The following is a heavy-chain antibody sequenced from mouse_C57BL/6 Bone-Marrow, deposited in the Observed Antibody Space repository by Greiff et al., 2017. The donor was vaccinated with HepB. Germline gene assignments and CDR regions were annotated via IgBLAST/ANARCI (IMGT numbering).Heavy chain of an antibody. CDR2: IYPGDGDT. V-gene: IGHV1-82*01. CDR3: ARRGSSPYYFDY. CDR1: GYAFSSSW. Sequence: VQLQHSGPELVKPGASVKISCKASGYAFSSSWMNWVKQRPGKGLEWIGRIYPGDGDTNYNGKFKGKATLTADKSSSTAYMQLSSLTSEDSAVYFCARRGSSPYYFDYWGQGTTLTVSS. D-gene: IGHD1-1*01. J-gene: IGHJ2*01.